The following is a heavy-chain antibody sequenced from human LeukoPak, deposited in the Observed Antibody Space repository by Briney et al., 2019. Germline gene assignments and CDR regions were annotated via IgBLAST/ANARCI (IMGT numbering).Heavy chain of an antibody. CDR2: ISGYNDNP. Sequence: GASVKVSCKASGYSFCSYGISWVRQAPGQGLEWMGWISGYNDNPKYAQKFQGRVTMTTDTSTSTAYMDLRSLRTDDTAVYYCARDWYCSGGSCYDCFDPWGQGTLVTVSS. D-gene: IGHD2-15*01. CDR1: GYSFCSYG. V-gene: IGHV1-18*01. CDR3: ARDWYCSGGSCYDCFDP. J-gene: IGHJ5*02.